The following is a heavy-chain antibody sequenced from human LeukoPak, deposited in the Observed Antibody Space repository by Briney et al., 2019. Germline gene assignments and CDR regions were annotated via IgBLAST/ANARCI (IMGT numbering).Heavy chain of an antibody. Sequence: SETLSLTCTVSGGSISSYYWSWIRQPPGKGLEWIGYIYYSGSTNYNPSLKSRVTISVDTSKNQFSLKLSSVTAADTAVYYCARGSPYCSSTSCPPLDYWGQGTLVTVSS. D-gene: IGHD2-2*01. CDR2: IYYSGST. V-gene: IGHV4-59*01. CDR1: GGSISSYY. CDR3: ARGSPYCSSTSCPPLDY. J-gene: IGHJ4*02.